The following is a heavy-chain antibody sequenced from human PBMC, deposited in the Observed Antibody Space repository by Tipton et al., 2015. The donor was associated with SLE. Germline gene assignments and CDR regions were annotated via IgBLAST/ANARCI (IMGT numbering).Heavy chain of an antibody. D-gene: IGHD3-3*01. CDR3: ARGLYDFWSGYYNWFDP. V-gene: IGHV4-34*01. CDR2: INHSGST. Sequence: TLSLTCAVYGGSFSGYYWSWNRQPPGKGLEWIGEINHSGSTNYNPSLKSRVTISVDTSKNQFSLKLSSVTAADTAVYYCARGLYDFWSGYYNWFDPWGQGTLVTVSS. J-gene: IGHJ5*02. CDR1: GGSFSGYY.